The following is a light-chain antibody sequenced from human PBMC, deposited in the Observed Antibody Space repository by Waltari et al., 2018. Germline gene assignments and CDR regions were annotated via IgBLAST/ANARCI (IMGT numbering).Light chain of an antibody. CDR3: QQYGSSVMYT. J-gene: IGKJ2*01. CDR2: GAS. Sequence: EIVLTQSPGTLSLSPGETATLPCRASHSLTKYYLAWYQQKPGQAPRLLIYGASSRAPGIPERFSGSGSGTDFTLTISRLEPEDFAMYYCQQYGSSVMYTFGQGTKLEIK. V-gene: IGKV3-20*01. CDR1: HSLTKYY.